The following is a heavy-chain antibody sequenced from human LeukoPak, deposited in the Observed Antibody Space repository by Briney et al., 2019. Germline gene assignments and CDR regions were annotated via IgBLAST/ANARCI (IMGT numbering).Heavy chain of an antibody. J-gene: IGHJ4*02. D-gene: IGHD2-8*02. V-gene: IGHV3-30*02. CDR1: GFSFNKNG. CDR2: IRKDGSDK. Sequence: GGSVRLSCTASGFSFNKNGMHWVRQAPGKGLEWVPYIRKDGSDKYYADSVKGRFTISRDDSKNTVYLQMNSLRGEDTAVYYCAKDSHWSQDYWGQGTLVSVSS. CDR3: AKDSHWSQDY.